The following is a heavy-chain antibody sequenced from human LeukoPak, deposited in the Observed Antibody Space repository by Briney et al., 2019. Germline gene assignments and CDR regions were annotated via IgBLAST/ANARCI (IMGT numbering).Heavy chain of an antibody. V-gene: IGHV7-4-1*02. Sequence: PQASVKVSCKASGYTFTSYAMNWVRQAPGQGLEWMGWINTNTGNPTYAQGFTGRFVFSLDTSVSTSYLQISSLKAEDTAVFYCARPSSSWPGDAFYIWGQGTMVTVSS. D-gene: IGHD6-13*01. CDR2: INTNTGNP. CDR1: GYTFTSYA. CDR3: ARPSSSWPGDAFYI. J-gene: IGHJ3*02.